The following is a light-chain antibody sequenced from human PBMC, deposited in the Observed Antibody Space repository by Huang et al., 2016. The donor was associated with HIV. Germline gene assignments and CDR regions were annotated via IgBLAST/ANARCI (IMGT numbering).Light chain of an antibody. Sequence: EIVMTQSPATLSVSPGERATLSCRASQSVSSNFAWYQQKPGQAPRLLIYGASTRATGIPARCSSSGSGTEFTLTISSLQSEDFAVYYCQQYNNWPLYTFGQGTKLEIK. V-gene: IGKV3-15*01. CDR1: QSVSSN. CDR3: QQYNNWPLYT. CDR2: GAS. J-gene: IGKJ2*01.